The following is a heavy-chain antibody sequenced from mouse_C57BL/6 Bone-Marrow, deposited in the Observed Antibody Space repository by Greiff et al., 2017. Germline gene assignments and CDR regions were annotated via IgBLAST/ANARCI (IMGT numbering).Heavy chain of an antibody. CDR2: INPSNGGS. V-gene: IGHV1-53*01. J-gene: IGHJ2*01. Sequence: QVQLQQPGTELVKPGASVKLSCKASGYTFTSYWMHWVNQRPGQGLEWIGNINPSNGGSNYNDKFKMKATLTVDKSSRTAYMQLSSLTSEDAAVYYCARSTTDYCAYWGQGTILTVSA. D-gene: IGHD1-1*01. CDR3: ARSTTDYCAY. CDR1: GYTFTSYW.